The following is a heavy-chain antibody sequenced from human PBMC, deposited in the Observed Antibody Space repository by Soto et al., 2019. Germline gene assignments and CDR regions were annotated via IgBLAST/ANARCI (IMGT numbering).Heavy chain of an antibody. D-gene: IGHD6-13*01. CDR1: GLPFGSMA. CDR3: ATVFQGSSWSPYYYAMDV. Sequence: EVQLLESGGGLVQPGGSWRPSGAAPGLPFGSMAWGWFPQPPGKGLEGASAISGSGGSTYYADSVKGRFTVSRDNSKNTLYLQMNSLRGEDTDVYYCATVFQGSSWSPYYYAMDVWGQGTTVTVSS. J-gene: IGHJ6*02. CDR2: ISGSGGST. V-gene: IGHV3-23*01.